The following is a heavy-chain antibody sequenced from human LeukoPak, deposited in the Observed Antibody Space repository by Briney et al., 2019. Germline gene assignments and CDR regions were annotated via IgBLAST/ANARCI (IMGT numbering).Heavy chain of an antibody. J-gene: IGHJ6*03. CDR3: VKGASVDTAMAYYYYYMDV. CDR1: GFTFSSYW. CDR2: IKQDGSEK. V-gene: IGHV3-7*01. Sequence: GGSLRLSCAASGFTFSSYWMSWVRQAPGKGLEWVANIKQDGSEKYYVDSVKGRFTISRDNAKNSLYLQMNSLRAEDTAVYYCVKGASVDTAMAYYYYYMDVWGKGTTVTVSS. D-gene: IGHD5-18*01.